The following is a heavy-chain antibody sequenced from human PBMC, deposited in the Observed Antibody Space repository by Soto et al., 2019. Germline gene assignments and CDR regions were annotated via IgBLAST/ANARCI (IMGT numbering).Heavy chain of an antibody. D-gene: IGHD3-10*01. CDR3: ARGLVYGSGSYYGYGY. J-gene: IGHJ4*02. CDR1: GGTFSSYT. V-gene: IGHV1-69*02. Sequence: QVQLVQSGAEVKKPGSSVKVSCKASGGTFSSYTISWVRQAPGQGLEWMGRIIPILGIANYAQKFQGRVTITADKSTSTAYMELSSLRSEDTAVYYCARGLVYGSGSYYGYGYWGQGTLVTVSS. CDR2: IIPILGIA.